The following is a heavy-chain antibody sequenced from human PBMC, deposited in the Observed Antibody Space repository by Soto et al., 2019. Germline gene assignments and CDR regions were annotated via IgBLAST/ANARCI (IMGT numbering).Heavy chain of an antibody. Sequence: SETLSLTCAVSGYSISSSNWWGWIRQLPGKGLEWIGHIYYSGTIYHIPSLKSRGARSVDTSKNHFSLKLRSVTGVDTAVYYCAKKGGPAAVGRIAYGGQGTLVTVSS. CDR1: GYSISSSNW. CDR2: IYYSGTI. J-gene: IGHJ4*02. CDR3: AKKGGPAAVGRIAY. V-gene: IGHV4-28*05. D-gene: IGHD6-25*01.